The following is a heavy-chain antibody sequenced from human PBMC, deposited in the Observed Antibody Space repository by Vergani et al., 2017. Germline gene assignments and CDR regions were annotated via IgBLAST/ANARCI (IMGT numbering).Heavy chain of an antibody. V-gene: IGHV4-61*02. CDR1: GGSISSGSYY. CDR2: IYTSGST. CDR3: SRVATTNYYYYYMDV. D-gene: IGHD5-12*01. Sequence: QVQLQESGPGLVKPSQTLSLTCTVSGGSISSGSYYWSWIRQPAGKGLEWIGRIYTSGSTNYNPSLKSRVTLSVDTSKNQFSLKLSSVTAADTAVYYCSRVATTNYYYYYMDVWGKGTTVTVSS. J-gene: IGHJ6*03.